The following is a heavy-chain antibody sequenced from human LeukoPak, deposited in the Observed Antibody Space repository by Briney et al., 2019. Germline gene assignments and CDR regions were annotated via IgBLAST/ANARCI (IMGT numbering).Heavy chain of an antibody. CDR2: VLSDGSDQ. V-gene: IGHV3-30*03. J-gene: IGHJ6*03. CDR1: GFTVSSTY. Sequence: PGGSLRLSCLASGFTVSSTYMSWVRQAPGKGLEWLAVVLSDGSDQYYGDSVQGRFTVSRDNSKNTLYLQMDNLRFEDTAVYYCARVSKPGWFDYYYMGVWGKGTTVIVSS. CDR3: ARVSKPGWFDYYYMGV. D-gene: IGHD3-10*01.